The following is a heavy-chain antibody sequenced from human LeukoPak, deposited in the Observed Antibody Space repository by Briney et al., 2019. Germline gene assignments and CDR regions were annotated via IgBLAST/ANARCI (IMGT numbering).Heavy chain of an antibody. CDR3: ASIGVGARQGEIDY. D-gene: IGHD1-26*01. Sequence: SETLSLTCTVSGYSIRSGDYWGWIRQPPGKGLEWIGSIYYSGSTYYNPSLKSRVTISVDTSKNQFSLKLSSVTAADTAVYYCASIGVGARQGEIDYWGQGTLVTVSS. V-gene: IGHV4-38-2*02. J-gene: IGHJ4*02. CDR1: GYSIRSGDY. CDR2: IYYSGST.